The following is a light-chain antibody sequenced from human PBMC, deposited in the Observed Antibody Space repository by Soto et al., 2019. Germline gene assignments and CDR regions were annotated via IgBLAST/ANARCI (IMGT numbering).Light chain of an antibody. Sequence: QSALTQPPPVSGSPGQSVTISCTGTSSDVGSYNRVSWYRQPPGTAPKLMIYEVFNRPSGVPDRFSGSKSGNTASLTISGLQAEDEADYYCNSYTSSNTYVFGTGTKLTVL. CDR2: EVF. J-gene: IGLJ1*01. CDR3: NSYTSSNTYV. CDR1: SSDVGSYNR. V-gene: IGLV2-18*02.